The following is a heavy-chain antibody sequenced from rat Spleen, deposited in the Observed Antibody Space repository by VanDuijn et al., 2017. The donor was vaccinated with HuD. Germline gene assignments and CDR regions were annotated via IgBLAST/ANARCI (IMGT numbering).Heavy chain of an antibody. Sequence: EVQLVESGGGLVQPGRSLKLSCVASGFTFNNYWMTWIRQAPGKGLAWVATITHVDDNTYYSDSVKGRFTISRDIAKSTLYLQMNSLRSEDTATYYCAKDRNWEPPYWYFDFWGPGTMVTVSS. V-gene: IGHV5-31*01. D-gene: IGHD5-1*01. CDR2: ITHVDDNT. J-gene: IGHJ1*01. CDR1: GFTFNNYW. CDR3: AKDRNWEPPYWYFDF.